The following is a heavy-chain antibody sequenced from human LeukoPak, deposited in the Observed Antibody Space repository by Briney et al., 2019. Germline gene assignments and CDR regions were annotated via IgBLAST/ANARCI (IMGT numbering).Heavy chain of an antibody. CDR3: AKVVVRGGARGTYYFDY. D-gene: IGHD3-10*01. CDR1: GFTFSSYA. V-gene: IGHV3-23*01. J-gene: IGHJ4*02. CDR2: ISGSGGST. Sequence: GGSLRLSCAASGFTFSSYAMSWVRQAPGKGLEWVSAISGSGGSTYYADSVKGRFTISRDNPKNTLYLQMNSLRAEDTAVYYCAKVVVRGGARGTYYFDYWGQGTLVTVSS.